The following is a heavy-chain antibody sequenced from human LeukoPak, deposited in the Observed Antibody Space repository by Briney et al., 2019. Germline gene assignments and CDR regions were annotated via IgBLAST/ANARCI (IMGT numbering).Heavy chain of an antibody. V-gene: IGHV3-66*01. CDR1: GFTVSSNY. D-gene: IGHD3-10*01. CDR3: AREGGAGFGELLYGMDV. CDR2: IYSGGST. Sequence: GGSLRLSCAASGFTVSSNYMSWVRRAPGKGLEWVSVIYSGGSTYYADSVKGRFTISRDNSKNTLYLQMNSLRAEDTAMYYCAREGGAGFGELLYGMDVWGQGTTVTVSS. J-gene: IGHJ6*02.